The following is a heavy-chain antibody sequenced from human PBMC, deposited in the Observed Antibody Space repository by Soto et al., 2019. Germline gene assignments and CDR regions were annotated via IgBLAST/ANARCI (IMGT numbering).Heavy chain of an antibody. D-gene: IGHD3-3*01. CDR2: IYYSGST. Sequence: QVQLQESGPGLVKPSQTLSLTCTVSGGSISSGDYYWSWIRQPPGKGLEWIGYIYYSGSTYYNPSLKRRVTISVDTSKNQFSLKLSSVTAADTAVYYCARGVLEWLSMAGYYYYGMDVWGQGTTVTVSS. CDR1: GGSISSGDYY. J-gene: IGHJ6*02. V-gene: IGHV4-30-4*01. CDR3: ARGVLEWLSMAGYYYYGMDV.